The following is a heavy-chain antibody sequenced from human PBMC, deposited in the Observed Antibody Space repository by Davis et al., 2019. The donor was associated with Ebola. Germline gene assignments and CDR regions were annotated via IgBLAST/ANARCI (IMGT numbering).Heavy chain of an antibody. CDR3: VSAGWDH. CDR2: ISDDSSST. CDR1: GFTFSSYW. Sequence: PGGSLRLSCAASGFTFSSYWMSWVRQAPGKGLEWVSHISDDSSSTYYADSVKGRFTISRDNAKNSLYLQLNTLRDEDTAVYFCVSAGWDHWGQGTLVTVSS. V-gene: IGHV3-48*02. J-gene: IGHJ4*02. D-gene: IGHD2-15*01.